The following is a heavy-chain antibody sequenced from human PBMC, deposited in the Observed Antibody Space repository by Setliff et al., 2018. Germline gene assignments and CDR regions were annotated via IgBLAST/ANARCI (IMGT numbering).Heavy chain of an antibody. CDR1: GGSISSSNYY. Sequence: PSETLSLTCTVSGGSISSSNYYWGWIRQPPGKGLEWIGNIYYGGSAYYNPSLKSRVTISVDTSKNQFSLKLSSVTAADTAMYYCARILGYCSGGSCYVPYWGQGTQVTVSS. CDR2: IYYGGSA. CDR3: ARILGYCSGGSCYVPY. D-gene: IGHD2-15*01. J-gene: IGHJ4*02. V-gene: IGHV4-39*07.